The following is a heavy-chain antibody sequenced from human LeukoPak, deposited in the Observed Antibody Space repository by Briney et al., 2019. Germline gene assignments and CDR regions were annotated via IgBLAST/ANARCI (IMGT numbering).Heavy chain of an antibody. CDR1: GGSISSGSYY. CDR2: IYTSGST. D-gene: IGHD5-18*01. J-gene: IGHJ4*02. Sequence: TLSLTCTVSGGSISSGSYYWSWIRQPAGKGLEWIGRIYTSGSTNYNPSLKSRVTISVDTSKNQFSLKLSSVTAADTAVYYCARVGYSYGYSYFDYWGQGTLVTVSS. CDR3: ARVGYSYGYSYFDY. V-gene: IGHV4-61*02.